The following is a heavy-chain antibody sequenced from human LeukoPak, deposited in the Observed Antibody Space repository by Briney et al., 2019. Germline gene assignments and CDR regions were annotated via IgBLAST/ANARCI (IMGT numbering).Heavy chain of an antibody. V-gene: IGHV4-59*08. J-gene: IGHJ4*02. D-gene: IGHD2-21*02. Sequence: SETLSLTCTVSGGSMRSYYWSWIRQPPGKGLELIGYVYYSGTANYNPSLESRVTILVDTSKNQFSLNLSSLTAADTAVYYCARAAYCGGDCYLFDYWGQGTLVTVFS. CDR2: VYYSGTA. CDR1: GGSMRSYY. CDR3: ARAAYCGGDCYLFDY.